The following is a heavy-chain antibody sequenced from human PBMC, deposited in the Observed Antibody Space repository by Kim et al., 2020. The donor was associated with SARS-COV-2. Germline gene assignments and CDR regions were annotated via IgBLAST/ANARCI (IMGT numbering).Heavy chain of an antibody. J-gene: IGHJ4*02. CDR1: GYSFTSYW. CDR3: ARLGRFTTYPTEKPITMIVVPFDY. Sequence: GESLKISCKGSGYSFTSYWIGWVRQMPGKGLEWMGIIYPGDSDTRYSPSFQGQVTISADKSISTAYLQWSSLKASDNAMYYCARLGRFTTYPTEKPITMIVVPFDYWGQGTLVTVSS. V-gene: IGHV5-51*01. D-gene: IGHD3-22*01. CDR2: IYPGDSDT.